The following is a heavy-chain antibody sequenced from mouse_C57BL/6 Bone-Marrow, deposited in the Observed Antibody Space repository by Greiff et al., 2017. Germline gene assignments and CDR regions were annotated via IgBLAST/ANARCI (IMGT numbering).Heavy chain of an antibody. Sequence: VQLQQPGAELVKPGASVKMSCKASGYTFTSSWITWVKQRPGQGLEWIGDIYPGSGSTNYNEKFKSKATLTVDTSSSTAYMQLSSLTSEDSAVYYCANGYPLYYYAMDYWGQGTSVTVSS. V-gene: IGHV1-55*01. CDR3: ANGYPLYYYAMDY. D-gene: IGHD2-2*01. J-gene: IGHJ4*01. CDR1: GYTFTSSW. CDR2: IYPGSGST.